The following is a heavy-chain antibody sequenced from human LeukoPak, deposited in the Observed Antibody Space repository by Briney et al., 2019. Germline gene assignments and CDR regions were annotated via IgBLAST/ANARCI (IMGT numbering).Heavy chain of an antibody. CDR2: IIPIFGTA. Sequence: GSSVKVSCKASGGTFSSYAISWVRQAPGQGLEWMGGIIPIFGTANYAQKFQGRVTITADESTSTAYMELSSLRSEDTAVYYCARKAGGRLDLGWFGPWGQGTLVTVSS. J-gene: IGHJ5*02. CDR3: ARKAGGRLDLGWFGP. D-gene: IGHD2-2*03. V-gene: IGHV1-69*01. CDR1: GGTFSSYA.